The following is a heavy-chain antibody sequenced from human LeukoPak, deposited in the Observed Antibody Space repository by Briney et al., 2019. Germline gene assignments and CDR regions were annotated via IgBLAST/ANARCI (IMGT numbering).Heavy chain of an antibody. CDR2: ISGRSGYT. Sequence: GGSLRLSCAGSGFTFSTYFVNWVRQAPGKGLEWVSGISGRSGYTNYADSVKDRFTISRDNAKNSLYLHINSLRDEDTAVYFCARYRDFYYGLDVWGQGTTVTVSS. D-gene: IGHD3-10*01. CDR3: ARYRDFYYGLDV. J-gene: IGHJ6*02. CDR1: GFTFSTYF. V-gene: IGHV3-21*01.